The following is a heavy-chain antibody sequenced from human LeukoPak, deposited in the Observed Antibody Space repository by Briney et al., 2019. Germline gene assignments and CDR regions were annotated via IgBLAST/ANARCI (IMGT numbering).Heavy chain of an antibody. V-gene: IGHV4-59*08. Sequence: SETLSLTCTVSGGSISSYHWSWIRQPPGKGLEWIGYIYYSGSTNYNPSLKSRVTISVDTSKNQFSLKLSSVTAADTAVYYCARHPLGSQDWYFDLWGRGTLVTVSS. CDR3: ARHPLGSQDWYFDL. CDR1: GGSISSYH. CDR2: IYYSGST. D-gene: IGHD1-26*01. J-gene: IGHJ2*01.